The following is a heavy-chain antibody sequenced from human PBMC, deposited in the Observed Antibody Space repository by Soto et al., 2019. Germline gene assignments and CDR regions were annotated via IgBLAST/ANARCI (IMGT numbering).Heavy chain of an antibody. D-gene: IGHD3-16*01. Sequence: QVQLQESGPGLVKPSETLSLTCTVSGDSIRSYYWSWIRQPPGKGLEWIGYIYYSWSNNYNPSLRSRITISVDTSKHQLSLRLSSVAAAATAVYYSARLSMITIGGIRKAAFDVWGQGTMVTVSS. CDR1: GDSIRSYY. CDR3: ARLSMITIGGIRKAAFDV. J-gene: IGHJ3*01. V-gene: IGHV4-59*08. CDR2: IYYSWSN.